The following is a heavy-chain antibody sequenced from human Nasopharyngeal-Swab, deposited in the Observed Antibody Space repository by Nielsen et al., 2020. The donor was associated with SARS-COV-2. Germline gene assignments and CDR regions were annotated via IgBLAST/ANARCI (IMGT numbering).Heavy chain of an antibody. J-gene: IGHJ4*02. CDR1: GGSFSGYY. CDR2: INHSGST. D-gene: IGHD6-13*01. CDR3: ARCIAAAGPAPDY. Sequence: SETLSLTCAVYGGSFSGYYWSWIRQPPGKGLEWIGEINHSGSTNYNPSLGSRVTISVDTSKNQFSLKLSSVTAADTAVYYCARCIAAAGPAPDYWGQGTLVTVSS. V-gene: IGHV4-34*01.